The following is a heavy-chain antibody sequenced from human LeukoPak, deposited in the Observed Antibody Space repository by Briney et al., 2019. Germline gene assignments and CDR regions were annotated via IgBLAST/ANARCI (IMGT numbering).Heavy chain of an antibody. Sequence: GGSLRLSCAASGFTFSSYWMHWVRQAPGKGLVWVSRINSDVSSTSYADSVKGRFTISRDNAKNTLYLQMNSLSAEDTAVSYCARGPLYYYDSSGYLDYWGQGTLVTVSS. CDR2: INSDVSST. V-gene: IGHV3-74*01. J-gene: IGHJ4*02. CDR1: GFTFSSYW. CDR3: ARGPLYYYDSSGYLDY. D-gene: IGHD3-22*01.